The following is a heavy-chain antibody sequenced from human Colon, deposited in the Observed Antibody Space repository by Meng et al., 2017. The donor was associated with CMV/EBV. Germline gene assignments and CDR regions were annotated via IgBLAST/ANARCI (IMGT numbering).Heavy chain of an antibody. CDR2: IVPVFGTL. D-gene: IGHD3-10*01. CDR1: GATFNTYN. V-gene: IGHV1-69*15. CDR3: ARDLSSGTTMQGGDY. J-gene: IGHJ4*02. Sequence: YGATFNTYNINWVRQAPGQGLEWMGRIVPVFGTLKYAQKFQGRVTITADGSTSTAYMELTGLTSEDTAVYYCARDLSSGTTMQGGDYWGQGTLVTVSS.